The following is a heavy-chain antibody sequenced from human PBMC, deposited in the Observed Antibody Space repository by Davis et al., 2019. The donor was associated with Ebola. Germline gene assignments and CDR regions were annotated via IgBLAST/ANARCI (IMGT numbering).Heavy chain of an antibody. V-gene: IGHV6-1*01. CDR1: GDSVSSNTAA. J-gene: IGHJ6*02. CDR2: TYYRSKWSN. Sequence: SQTLSLTCAISGDSVSSNTAAWNWIRQSPSRGLAWLGRTYYRSKWSNDYAKSLKGRITINPDTSKNQFSLQLNSVTPEDTAVYYCARDRVMGYYYYYYGMDVWGQGTTVTVSS. CDR3: ARDRVMGYYYYYYGMDV. D-gene: IGHD1-26*01.